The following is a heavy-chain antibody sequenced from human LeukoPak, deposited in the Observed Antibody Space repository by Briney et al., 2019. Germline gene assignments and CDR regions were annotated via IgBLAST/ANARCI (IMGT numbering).Heavy chain of an antibody. D-gene: IGHD3-10*01. CDR3: ARFGITMVRGVTAFDY. CDR2: IYHSGDT. J-gene: IGHJ4*02. Sequence: SETLSLTCTVSGGSISTFYWNWIRQPPGKGLEWIGYIYHSGDTRYNPSLKSRVSISVDTSKSQFSLKVSSVTAADTAVYYCARFGITMVRGVTAFDYWGQGTLVTVSS. V-gene: IGHV4-59*01. CDR1: GGSISTFY.